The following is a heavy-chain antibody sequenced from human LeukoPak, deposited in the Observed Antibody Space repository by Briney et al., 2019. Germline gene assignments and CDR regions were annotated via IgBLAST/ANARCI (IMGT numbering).Heavy chain of an antibody. Sequence: SETLSLTCTVSGGSISSSSYYWGWIRQPPGKGLEWIGSIYYSGSTNYNPSLKSRVTISVDTSKNQFSLKLSSVTAADTAVYYCARGRPDGSGSYYKFDPWGQGTLVTVSS. V-gene: IGHV4-39*01. J-gene: IGHJ5*02. CDR3: ARGRPDGSGSYYKFDP. CDR1: GGSISSSSYY. CDR2: IYYSGST. D-gene: IGHD3-10*01.